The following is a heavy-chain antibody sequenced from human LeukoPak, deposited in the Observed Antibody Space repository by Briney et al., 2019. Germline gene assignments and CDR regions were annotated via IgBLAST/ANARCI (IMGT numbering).Heavy chain of an antibody. CDR2: IYPGDSDT. D-gene: IGHD3-10*01. CDR1: GYSFTSYW. Sequence: GESLKISCKGSGYSFTSYWIGWVRQMPGKGLEWMGIIYPGDSDTRYSPSFQGQVTISADKSISTAYLQWSSLKASDTAMYYCATTALWFGEGKTQNLDYWGQGTLVTVSS. J-gene: IGHJ4*02. V-gene: IGHV5-51*01. CDR3: ATTALWFGEGKTQNLDY.